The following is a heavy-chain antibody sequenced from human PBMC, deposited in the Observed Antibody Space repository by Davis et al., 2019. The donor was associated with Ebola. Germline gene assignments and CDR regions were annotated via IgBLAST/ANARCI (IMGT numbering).Heavy chain of an antibody. V-gene: IGHV3-73*01. Sequence: GESLKISCAASGFTFSGSAMHWVRQASGKGLEWVGRIRSKANSYATAYAASVKGRFTISRDDSKNTAYLQMNSLKTEDTAVYYCTPSIVGSDYWGQGTLVTVS. CDR3: TPSIVGSDY. D-gene: IGHD1-26*01. CDR2: IRSKANSYAT. CDR1: GFTFSGSA. J-gene: IGHJ4*02.